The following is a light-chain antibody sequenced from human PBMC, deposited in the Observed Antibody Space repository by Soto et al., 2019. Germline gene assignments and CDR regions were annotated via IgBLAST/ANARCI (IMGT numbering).Light chain of an antibody. CDR1: QNIYNY. CDR3: QQGYSTAWT. V-gene: IGKV1-39*01. J-gene: IGKJ1*01. Sequence: DIQMTQSPSSLSASVGDRVTVTCRTSQNIYNYLNWYQQRPGKAPKLLIYAATSVQSGVPSRFSGSGSGTDFTLTISSLHPEDFATYYCQQGYSTAWTFGQGTKVEMK. CDR2: AAT.